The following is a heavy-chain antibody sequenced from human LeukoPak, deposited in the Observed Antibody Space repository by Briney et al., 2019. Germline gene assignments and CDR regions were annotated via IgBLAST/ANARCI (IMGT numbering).Heavy chain of an antibody. V-gene: IGHV3-21*01. CDR2: ISSSSSYI. J-gene: IGHJ6*03. CDR1: GFTFSSYS. D-gene: IGHD6-6*01. CDR3: ARVAARRGYSYYYYMDV. Sequence: GGSLRLSCAASGFTFSSYSMNWVRQAPGKGLEWVSSISSSSSYIYYADSVKGRFTISRDNAKNSLYLQMNSLRAEDTAVYYCARVAARRGYSYYYYMDVWGKGTTVTVSS.